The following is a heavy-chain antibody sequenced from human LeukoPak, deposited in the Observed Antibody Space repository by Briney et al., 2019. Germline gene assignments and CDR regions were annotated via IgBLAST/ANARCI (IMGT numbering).Heavy chain of an antibody. J-gene: IGHJ4*01. CDR2: IKQDGSDK. D-gene: IGHD6-13*01. CDR3: ARDGTAAGLYFDL. V-gene: IGHV3-7*01. Sequence: GGSLTLSCAVSGFTFSDYWMNWVRQAPGKGLEWVASIKQDGSDKSYVDSVKGRFTISRDNAKNSLYLQMSSLRVEDTAVYYCARDGTAAGLYFDLWGQGTLVTVSS. CDR1: GFTFSDYW.